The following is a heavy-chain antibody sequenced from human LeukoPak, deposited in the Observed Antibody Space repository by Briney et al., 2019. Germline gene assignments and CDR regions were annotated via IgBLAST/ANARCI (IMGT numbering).Heavy chain of an antibody. V-gene: IGHV5-51*01. CDR2: IYPDDSDI. CDR1: GYSFTNYW. Sequence: GESLQISCQGYGYSFTNYWIGWVRQMPGKGLEWMGIIYPDDSDITYSPSFQGHVTISADKSISTAYLQWSSLKASDSAIYYCARRSSSGGPYYYYGLDVWGQGTTVTVSS. CDR3: ARRSSSGGPYYYYGLDV. D-gene: IGHD6-13*01. J-gene: IGHJ6*02.